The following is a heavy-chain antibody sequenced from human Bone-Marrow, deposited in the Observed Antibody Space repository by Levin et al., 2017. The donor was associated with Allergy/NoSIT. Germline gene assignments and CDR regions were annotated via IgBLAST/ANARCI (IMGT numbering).Heavy chain of an antibody. Sequence: SQTLSLTCTVPDGSISSYFWSWLRQSPGKGLEWIGYIYHSGSTNSNPSLRSRVTMSIDTSKNQFSLNLTSVTAADTAIYYCARRKGAVVEAFDVWGQGTMVSVS. CDR1: DGSISSYF. V-gene: IGHV4-59*08. CDR3: ARRKGAVVEAFDV. J-gene: IGHJ3*01. D-gene: IGHD1-26*01. CDR2: IYHSGST.